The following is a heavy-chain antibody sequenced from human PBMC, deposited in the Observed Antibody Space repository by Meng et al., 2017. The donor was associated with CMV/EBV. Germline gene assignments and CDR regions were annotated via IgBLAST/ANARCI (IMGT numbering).Heavy chain of an antibody. CDR1: GGSFIGYY. CDR3: ARGGNWFDP. Sequence: VELEQWGAGLLKPSETLSLTCAVYGGSFIGYYWSWIRQPPGKGLEWIGEINHSGSTNYNPSLKSRVTISVDTSKNQFSLKLSSVTAADTAVYYCARGGNWFDPWGQGTLVTVSS. V-gene: IGHV4-34*01. CDR2: INHSGST. J-gene: IGHJ5*02.